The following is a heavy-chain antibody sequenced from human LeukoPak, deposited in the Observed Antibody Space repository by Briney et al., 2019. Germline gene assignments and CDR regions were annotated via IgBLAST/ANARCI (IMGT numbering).Heavy chain of an antibody. CDR2: ISSDGSDK. CDR1: GFTFSSYG. J-gene: IGHJ4*02. Sequence: GGSLRLSCAASGFTFSSYGMHWVRQAPGKGLEWVAVISSDGSDKYYADSVKGRFTISRDNSKNTMYLQMNSLRDEDTAVYYCAKGSATTMVTIDYWGQGTLVTVSS. V-gene: IGHV3-30*18. CDR3: AKGSATTMVTIDY. D-gene: IGHD4-23*01.